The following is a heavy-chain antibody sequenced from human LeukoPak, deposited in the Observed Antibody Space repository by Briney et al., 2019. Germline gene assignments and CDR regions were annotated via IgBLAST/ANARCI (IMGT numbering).Heavy chain of an antibody. V-gene: IGHV1-2*04. CDR3: ARESPQYYDFWSGSTPH. CDR2: INPSSGGT. J-gene: IGHJ4*02. D-gene: IGHD3-3*01. CDR1: GYTFTDYY. Sequence: ASVKVSCKASGYTFTDYYIHWVRQAPGQGLEWMGWINPSSGGTNYAQKFQGWVTMTRDTSISTAYMELSRLRSDDTAVYYCARESPQYYDFWSGSTPHWGQGTLVTVSS.